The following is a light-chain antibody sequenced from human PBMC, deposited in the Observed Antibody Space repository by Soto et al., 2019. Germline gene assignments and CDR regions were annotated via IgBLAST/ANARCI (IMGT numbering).Light chain of an antibody. V-gene: IGLV2-14*01. CDR2: EVS. J-gene: IGLJ1*01. CDR1: SSDVGGYNY. CDR3: SSYTSSSTLDV. Sequence: QSVLTQPASVSGSPGQSITISCTGTSSDVGGYNYVSWYQQHPGKAPKLMIFEVSSRTSGVSYRFSGSKSGNTASLTISGLQAEDEADYYCSSYTSSSTLDVFGSGTKVTVL.